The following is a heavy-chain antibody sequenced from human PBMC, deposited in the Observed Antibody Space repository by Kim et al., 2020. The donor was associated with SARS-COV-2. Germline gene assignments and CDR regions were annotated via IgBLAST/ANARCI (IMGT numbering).Heavy chain of an antibody. CDR1: GGSISSYY. Sequence: SETLSLTCTVSGGSISSYYWSWIRQPPGKGLEWIGYIYYSGSTNYNPSLKSRVTISVDTSKNQFSLKLSSVTAADTAVYYCARGDSSGWYSRYYYGMDVWGQGTTVTVSS. CDR2: IYYSGST. V-gene: IGHV4-59*01. D-gene: IGHD6-19*01. J-gene: IGHJ6*02. CDR3: ARGDSSGWYSRYYYGMDV.